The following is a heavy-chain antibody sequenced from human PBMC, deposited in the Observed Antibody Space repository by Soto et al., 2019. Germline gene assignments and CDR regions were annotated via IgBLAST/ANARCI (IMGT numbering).Heavy chain of an antibody. D-gene: IGHD3-3*01. CDR2: TYYRSKWYN. CDR3: ARGEYYDFWSGYHHDAFDI. V-gene: IGHV6-1*01. J-gene: IGHJ3*02. Sequence: SQTLSLTCAISGDSVSSNSAAWNWIRQSPSRGLEWLGRTYYRSKWYNDYAVSVKSRITINPDTSKNQFSLQLNSVTPEDTAVYYCARGEYYDFWSGYHHDAFDIWGQGTMVTVS. CDR1: GDSVSSNSAA.